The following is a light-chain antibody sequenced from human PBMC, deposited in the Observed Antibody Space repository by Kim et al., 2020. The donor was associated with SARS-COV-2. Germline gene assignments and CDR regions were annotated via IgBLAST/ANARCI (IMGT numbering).Light chain of an antibody. CDR2: EDN. CDR1: ALPKKY. Sequence: SYELTQPPSVSVSPGQTARITCSGDALPKKYAYWYQQKSRQAPVLVIYEDNKRPSGIPERFSGSSSGTMATLTISGAQVEDQADYYCYSADSTTDHRGLFGGGTQLTVL. V-gene: IGLV3-10*01. CDR3: YSADSTTDHRGL. J-gene: IGLJ2*01.